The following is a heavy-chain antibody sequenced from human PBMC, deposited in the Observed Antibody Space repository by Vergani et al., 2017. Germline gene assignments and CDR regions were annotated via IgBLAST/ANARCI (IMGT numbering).Heavy chain of an antibody. J-gene: IGHJ4*01. Sequence: GELLESGGGLAQPGGSLRVSCSASGFRVTTSYMSWVRQAPGKGLEWVSVIKSDGRTSYAESVRGRFTISRDTSRNAVYLQMNILRVEDTGVYYCTRSECSGTTCYGHYFDLWGHGILVTVSS. D-gene: IGHD2-15*01. CDR1: GFRVTTSY. V-gene: IGHV3-66*02. CDR2: IKSDGRT. CDR3: TRSECSGTTCYGHYFDL.